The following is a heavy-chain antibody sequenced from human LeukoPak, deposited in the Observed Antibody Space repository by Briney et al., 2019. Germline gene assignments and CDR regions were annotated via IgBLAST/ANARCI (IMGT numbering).Heavy chain of an antibody. V-gene: IGHV3-11*01. CDR3: ASCGVRGVTRFGL. CDR1: GFTFSDYY. Sequence: PGGSLRLSCAASGFTFSDYYMSWIRQAPGEGLWWVSYISSSASTIYYADSVKGRFTISRDNAKNSLYLQMNSLRAEDTAVYYCASCGVRGVTRFGLWGQGTLVTVSS. CDR2: ISSSASTI. J-gene: IGHJ4*02. D-gene: IGHD3-10*01.